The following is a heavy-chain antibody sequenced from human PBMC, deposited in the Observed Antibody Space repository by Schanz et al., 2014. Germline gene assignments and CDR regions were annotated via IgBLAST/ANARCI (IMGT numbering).Heavy chain of an antibody. CDR3: AKGRMTATNFFDS. CDR2: ISYDGTNK. V-gene: IGHV3-30*04. J-gene: IGHJ4*02. D-gene: IGHD1-7*01. CDR1: GFTFSSYT. Sequence: QVQLVESGGGVVQPGRSLRLSCAASGFTFSSYTMHWVRQAPGTGLEWVAVISYDGTNKYYADSVKGRFTISRDNSKNTLYLQMNSLRAEDTAVYYCAKGRMTATNFFDSWGQGTLVTVSS.